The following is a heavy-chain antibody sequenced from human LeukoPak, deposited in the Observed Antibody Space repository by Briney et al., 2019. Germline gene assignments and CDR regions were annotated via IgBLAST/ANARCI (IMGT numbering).Heavy chain of an antibody. CDR1: GFTFSRYW. D-gene: IGHD5-18*01. CDR3: AREGSGYSYGFLGY. V-gene: IGHV3-7*01. CDR2: IKQDGSEK. J-gene: IGHJ4*02. Sequence: GGSLRLSCAASGFTFSRYWMSWVRQAPGKGREGVANIKQDGSEKYYVDSVKGRFTISRDNAKNSLYLQMNSLRAEDTAVYYCAREGSGYSYGFLGYWGQGTLVTVSS.